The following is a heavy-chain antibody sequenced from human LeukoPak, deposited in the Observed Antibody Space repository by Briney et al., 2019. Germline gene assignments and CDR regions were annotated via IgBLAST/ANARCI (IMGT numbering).Heavy chain of an antibody. V-gene: IGHV3-23*01. J-gene: IGHJ4*02. CDR2: ISGSGDST. CDR3: AREGGRPGYFGSGSP. D-gene: IGHD3-10*01. CDR1: GFTFSSYA. Sequence: GGSLRLSCAASGFTFSSYAMSWVRQAPGKGLEWVSAISGSGDSTYSTDSVKGRFTISRDNSKNTLYLQMSSLRAEDTAVYYCAREGGRPGYFGSGSPWGQGTLVTVSS.